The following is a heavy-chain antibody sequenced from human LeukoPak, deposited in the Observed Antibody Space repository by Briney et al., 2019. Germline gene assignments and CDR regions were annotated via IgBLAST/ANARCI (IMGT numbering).Heavy chain of an antibody. CDR1: GFTFSSYW. D-gene: IGHD1-1*01. J-gene: IGHJ4*02. Sequence: GGSRTLACSAAGFTFSSYWMHGVRQAPGEGVVWVSRIKSDGSSTSYADSVKGRFTISRDNAQHTLYLQTNSLRAEDTAVYYCARDLNWDLFDYWGPGTLVTVSS. V-gene: IGHV3-74*01. CDR3: ARDLNWDLFDY. CDR2: IKSDGSST.